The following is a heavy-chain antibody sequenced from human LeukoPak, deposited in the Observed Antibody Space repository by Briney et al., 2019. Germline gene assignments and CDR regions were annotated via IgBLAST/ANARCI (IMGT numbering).Heavy chain of an antibody. Sequence: GSSVKVSCKASGGTFSSYAISWVRQAPGQGLEWMGGIIPIFGIANYAQKFQGRVTITTDESTSTAYMELSGLRSEDTAVYYCARGTRWLQVSYHFDYWGQGTLVTVSS. CDR3: ARGTRWLQVSYHFDY. D-gene: IGHD5-24*01. CDR1: GGTFSSYA. V-gene: IGHV1-69*05. J-gene: IGHJ4*02. CDR2: IIPIFGIA.